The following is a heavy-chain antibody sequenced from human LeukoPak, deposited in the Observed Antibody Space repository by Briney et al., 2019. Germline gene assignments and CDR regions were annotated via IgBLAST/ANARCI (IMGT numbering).Heavy chain of an antibody. CDR3: ARLVVIGAFDI. CDR2: IYHSGST. CDR1: GGSISSGGYS. D-gene: IGHD3-22*01. V-gene: IGHV4-30-2*01. J-gene: IGHJ3*02. Sequence: SQTLSLTCAVSGGSISSGGYSWSWTRQPPGKGLEWIGYIYHSGSTYYNTSLKSRVTISVDRSKNQFSLKLSSVTAADTAVYYCARLVVIGAFDIWGQGTMVTVSS.